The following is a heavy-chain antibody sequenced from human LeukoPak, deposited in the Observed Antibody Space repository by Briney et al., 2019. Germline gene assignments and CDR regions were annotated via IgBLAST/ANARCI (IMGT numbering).Heavy chain of an antibody. Sequence: SETLSLTCTVSGDSISSTSHYWDWIRQPPGKGLEWIATISYSGSTTSYNPSLKSRVTISVDTSKNQFSLKLNSVTAADTAVYYCVRRTSGSYSDYWGQGTLVTVSS. J-gene: IGHJ4*02. D-gene: IGHD1-26*01. CDR1: GDSISSTSHY. CDR2: ISYSGSTT. CDR3: VRRTSGSYSDY. V-gene: IGHV4-39*01.